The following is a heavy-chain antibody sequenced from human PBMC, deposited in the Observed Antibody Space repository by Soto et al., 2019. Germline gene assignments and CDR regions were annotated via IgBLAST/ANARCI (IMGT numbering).Heavy chain of an antibody. CDR3: SNWFDP. Sequence: PGGSMGLSSTASGFTFRTYWMHWVRQAPGKGLVWVSRINSDGSSTYYADSVKGRFTISRDNAKNTLYLQMNSLRAEDTAVYYCSNWFDPWGQGTLVTVSS. V-gene: IGHV3-74*01. J-gene: IGHJ5*02. CDR2: INSDGSST. CDR1: GFTFRTYW.